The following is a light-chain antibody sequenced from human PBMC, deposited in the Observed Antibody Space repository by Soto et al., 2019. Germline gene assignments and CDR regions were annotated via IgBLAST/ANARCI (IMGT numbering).Light chain of an antibody. CDR2: NTS. Sequence: DIQMTQSPSTLAASVGDRVTITCRASQSVSPWLAWYQQKPGKAPKLLIYNTSRLQSGVPSRFSGSGSGTDLTLNISSLQPDDFATYYCQQYNSSWLTFGGGTKVDIK. V-gene: IGKV1-5*03. J-gene: IGKJ4*01. CDR3: QQYNSSWLT. CDR1: QSVSPW.